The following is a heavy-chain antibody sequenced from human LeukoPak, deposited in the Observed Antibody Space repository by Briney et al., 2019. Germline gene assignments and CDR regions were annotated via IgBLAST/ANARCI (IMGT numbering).Heavy chain of an antibody. CDR3: TRRLDE. D-gene: IGHD3-16*01. Sequence: PGGSLRLSCAASGFTFIDSYMTWVRQAPGKGLEWVANINQDGSEKNCLDSVKGRFTISRDNAQNSLYLQMNGLRVEDTAVYYCTRRLDEWGQGTLVTVSS. CDR2: INQDGSEK. CDR1: GFTFIDSY. V-gene: IGHV3-7*01. J-gene: IGHJ4*02.